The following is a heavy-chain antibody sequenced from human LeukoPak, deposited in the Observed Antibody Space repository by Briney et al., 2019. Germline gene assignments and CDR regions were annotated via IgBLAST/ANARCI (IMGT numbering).Heavy chain of an antibody. V-gene: IGHV3-15*01. CDR3: TPGGSRFDY. J-gene: IGHJ4*02. Sequence: GGSLRLSCAASGFTFTNAWMDWVRQAPGKGLNWVGRIKSKTDGGTTDYAAPVKDRFTISRDDSKNTLYRQMNSLKTEDTAVYYCTPGGSRFDYWGQGNLVTVSS. CDR2: IKSKTDGGTT. CDR1: GFTFTNAW. D-gene: IGHD3-10*01.